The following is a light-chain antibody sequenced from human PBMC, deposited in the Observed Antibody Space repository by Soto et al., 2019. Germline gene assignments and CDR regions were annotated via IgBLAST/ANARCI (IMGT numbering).Light chain of an antibody. V-gene: IGKV1-5*01. CDR2: DAS. Sequence: DNHRAHSPSTLSGSGGEIVTITGGASRSVDLWLAWDQQKPGKAPKLLIYDASSLQSGVPSRFSGSGSGTEFTLTISSLQPDDFGTYYCQELNSFPITFGQGTRLEIK. CDR3: QELNSFPIT. CDR1: RSVDLW. J-gene: IGKJ5*01.